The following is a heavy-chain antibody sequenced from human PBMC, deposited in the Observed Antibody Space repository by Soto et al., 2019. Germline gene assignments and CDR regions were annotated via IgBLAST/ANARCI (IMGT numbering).Heavy chain of an antibody. J-gene: IGHJ1*01. Sequence: SETLSLTCTVPGGSISSGDYYWSWIRQPPGKGLEWIGYIYYSGSTYYNPSLKSRVTISVDTSKNQFSLKLSSVTAADTAVYYCASQTGYSRFFQHWGQGTLVTVSS. CDR3: ASQTGYSRFFQH. CDR1: GGSISSGDYY. V-gene: IGHV4-30-4*01. D-gene: IGHD6-13*01. CDR2: IYYSGST.